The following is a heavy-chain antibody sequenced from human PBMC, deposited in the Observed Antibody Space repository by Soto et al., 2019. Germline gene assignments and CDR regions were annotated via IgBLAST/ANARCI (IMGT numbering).Heavy chain of an antibody. CDR2: INHGGTT. J-gene: IGHJ4*02. V-gene: IGHV4-34*01. Sequence: TLSLTCGVHGGSLTGYFWNWIRQSPGKGLEWIGEINHGGTTTYNPSLKSRVTISLDTSKNQFYLRLSSVTAADTAVYYCARQGWDSSYYGDDFWGQGALVTVSS. CDR3: ARQGWDSSYYGDDF. D-gene: IGHD3-22*01. CDR1: GGSLTGYF.